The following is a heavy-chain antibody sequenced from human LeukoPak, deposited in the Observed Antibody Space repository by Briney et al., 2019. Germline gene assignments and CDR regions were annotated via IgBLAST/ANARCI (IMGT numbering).Heavy chain of an antibody. CDR1: GGSISSYY. D-gene: IGHD5-18*01. CDR2: IYYSGST. J-gene: IGHJ5*02. CDR3: ARRVIQLWSTPGWFDP. V-gene: IGHV4-59*08. Sequence: SETLSLTCTVSGGSISSYYWSWIRQPPGKGLEWIGYIYYSGSTNYNPSLKSRVTISVDTSKNQFSLKLSSMTAADTAVYYCARRVIQLWSTPGWFDPWGQGTLVTVSS.